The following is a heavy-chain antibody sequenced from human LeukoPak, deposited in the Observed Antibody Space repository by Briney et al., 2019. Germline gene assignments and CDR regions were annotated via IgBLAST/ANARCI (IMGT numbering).Heavy chain of an antibody. CDR3: VRGGVAVSGDY. D-gene: IGHD3-10*01. V-gene: IGHV3-20*04. CDR2: INWNGDSP. J-gene: IGHJ4*02. Sequence: PWGSLRLSCAVSGFSFDDYGMTWVRQGPRKGLEWVSSINWNGDSPRYADSVKGRFTISRDNAKDSLYLQMSSLRDDDTALYYCVRGGVAVSGDYWGQGTL. CDR1: GFSFDDYG.